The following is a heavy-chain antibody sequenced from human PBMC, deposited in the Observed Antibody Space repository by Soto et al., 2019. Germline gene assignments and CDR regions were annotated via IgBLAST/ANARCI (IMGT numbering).Heavy chain of an antibody. CDR3: ARGWVAAAGKVDY. D-gene: IGHD6-13*01. CDR2: INHSGST. CDR1: GGSFSGYY. Sequence: KPSETLSLTCAVYGGSFSGYYWSWIRQPPGKGLEWIGEINHSGSTNYNPSLKSRVTISVDTSKNQFSLKLSSVTAADTAVYYCARGWVAAAGKVDYWGQGTLVTVSS. V-gene: IGHV4-34*01. J-gene: IGHJ4*02.